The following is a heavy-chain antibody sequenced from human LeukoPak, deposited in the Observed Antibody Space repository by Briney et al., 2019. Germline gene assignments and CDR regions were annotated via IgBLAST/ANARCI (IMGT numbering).Heavy chain of an antibody. J-gene: IGHJ5*02. CDR3: ARHWVTSIVNRPGVCWFDP. CDR2: IYYSGSA. D-gene: IGHD6-6*01. Sequence: SETLSLTCTVSGGSISSSSYYWGWVRQPPGEGLEWIASIYYSGSAYYNPSLESRVTVSVDTSKNQFSLGLSSVTAADTAVYYCARHWVTSIVNRPGVCWFDPWDQGTLVTVSS. V-gene: IGHV4-39*01. CDR1: GGSISSSSYY.